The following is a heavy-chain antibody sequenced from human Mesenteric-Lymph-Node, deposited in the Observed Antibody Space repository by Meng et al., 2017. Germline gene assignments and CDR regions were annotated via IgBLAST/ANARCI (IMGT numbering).Heavy chain of an antibody. CDR1: GFTFSSYS. J-gene: IGHJ4*02. Sequence: EVELGEAGGGLVKPGGSLRLSCAASGFTFSSYSMNWVRQAPGKGLEWVSYISSSSNYIYYADSVKGRFTISRDNAKNSLFLQMNSLGAEDTAVYYCAKSVGDFWGQGTLVTASS. V-gene: IGHV3-21*01. CDR2: ISSSSNYI. CDR3: AKSVGDF. D-gene: IGHD1-26*01.